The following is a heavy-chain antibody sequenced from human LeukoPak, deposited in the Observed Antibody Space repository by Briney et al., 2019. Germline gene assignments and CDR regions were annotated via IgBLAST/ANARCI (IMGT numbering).Heavy chain of an antibody. V-gene: IGHV1-18*01. CDR2: ISTHNGNT. D-gene: IGHD6-19*01. J-gene: IGHJ4*02. CDR1: GYIFTRYG. Sequence: ASVKVSCKATGYIFTRYGIGWVRPAPGQGLEWMGWISTHNGNTHLVQKFQGRVTMTTDTSTTTAYMELGSLTSDDTAVYYCATVSYYSGCDYWGQGTLVTVSS. CDR3: ATVSYYSGCDY.